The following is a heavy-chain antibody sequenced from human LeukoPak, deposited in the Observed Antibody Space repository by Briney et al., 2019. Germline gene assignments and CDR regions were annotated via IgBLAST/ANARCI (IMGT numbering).Heavy chain of an antibody. CDR1: GGSISGYY. V-gene: IGHV4-59*01. CDR3: ARDRGRATWFDP. D-gene: IGHD3-10*01. CDR2: IYSSGST. J-gene: IGHJ5*02. Sequence: SETLSLTCTVSGGSISGYYWSCIRQPPGKGLEWIGYIYSSGSTYYNPSLKSRVTISADTSKNQFSLKLSSVTAADTAVYYCARDRGRATWFDPWGQGTAVTVSS.